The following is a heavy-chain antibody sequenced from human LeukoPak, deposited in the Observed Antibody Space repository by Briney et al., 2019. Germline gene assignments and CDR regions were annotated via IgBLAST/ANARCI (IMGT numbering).Heavy chain of an antibody. CDR1: GFTFSSYA. CDR2: ISGSGGST. J-gene: IGHJ4*02. Sequence: GGSLRLSCAASGFTFSSYAMSWVRQAPGKGLEWVSAISGSGGSTYYADSVKGRFTIFRDNSKNTLYLQMNSLRAEDTAVYYCAKSKDYGDYGNPFDYWGQGTLVTVSS. D-gene: IGHD4-17*01. CDR3: AKSKDYGDYGNPFDY. V-gene: IGHV3-23*01.